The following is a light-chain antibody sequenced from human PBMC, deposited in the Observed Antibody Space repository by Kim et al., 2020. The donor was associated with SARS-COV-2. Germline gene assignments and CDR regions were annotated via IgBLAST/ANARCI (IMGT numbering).Light chain of an antibody. V-gene: IGKV1-39*01. CDR3: QQSYCT. CDR1: QSISTY. CDR2: GAS. J-gene: IGKJ2*01. Sequence: DIQMTQSPSSLSASVGDRVTITCRASQSISTYLNWYQQKPGKAPKLLIYGASNLPSGVPSRFSGSGSGTDFTLTISTLQPEDFGTYYCQQSYCTFGQGTKLEI.